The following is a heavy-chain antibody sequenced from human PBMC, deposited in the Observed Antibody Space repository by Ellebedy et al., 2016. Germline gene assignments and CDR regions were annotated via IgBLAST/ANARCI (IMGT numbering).Heavy chain of an antibody. CDR2: IYPGDSDT. CDR1: GYSFTSYW. D-gene: IGHD2-21*02. V-gene: IGHV5-51*01. CDR3: ARLIPPYCGGDCYSSWFDP. J-gene: IGHJ5*02. Sequence: GESLKISCKGSGYSFTSYWIGWVRQMPGKGLEWMGIIYPGDSDTRYSPSFQGQVTISADKSISTAYLQWSSLKASDTAMYYCARLIPPYCGGDCYSSWFDPWGQGTLVTVSS.